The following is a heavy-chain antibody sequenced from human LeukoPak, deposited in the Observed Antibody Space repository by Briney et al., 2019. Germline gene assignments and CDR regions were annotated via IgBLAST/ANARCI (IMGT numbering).Heavy chain of an antibody. CDR3: ARDTGDSSGQNYFDY. J-gene: IGHJ4*02. CDR1: GGSISSGSYY. D-gene: IGHD3-22*01. Sequence: SETLSLTCTVSGGSISSGSYYWSWIRRPAGKGLEWIGRIYTSGSTNYNPSLKSRVTISVDTSKNQFSLKLSSVTAADTAVYYCARDTGDSSGQNYFDYWGQGTLVTVSS. CDR2: IYTSGST. V-gene: IGHV4-61*02.